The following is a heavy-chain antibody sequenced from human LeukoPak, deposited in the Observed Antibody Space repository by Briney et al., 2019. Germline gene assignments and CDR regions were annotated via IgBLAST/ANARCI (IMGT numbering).Heavy chain of an antibody. J-gene: IGHJ4*02. V-gene: IGHV3-30-3*01. CDR1: GFTFSSYA. CDR2: ISYDGSNK. D-gene: IGHD1-26*01. CDR3: AREEYSGTDHPYFDY. Sequence: GRSLRLSCAASGFTFSSYAMHWVRQAPGKGLEWGAVISYDGSNKYYADSVKGRFPISRDNSKNTLYLQMNSLRAEDTAVYYCAREEYSGTDHPYFDYWGQGTLVTVSS.